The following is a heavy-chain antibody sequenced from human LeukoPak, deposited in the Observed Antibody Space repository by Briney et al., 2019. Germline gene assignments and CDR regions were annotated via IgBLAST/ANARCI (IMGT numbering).Heavy chain of an antibody. V-gene: IGHV4-34*01. Sequence: SETLSLTCAVYGGSFSASDWSWIRQPPGKGLEWIGQINHSGSTNYNPSLKSRVTISVDTSKNQFSLKLSSVTAADTAVYYCARGNRRYSSSWSFDYWGQGTLVTVSS. CDR3: ARGNRRYSSSWSFDY. J-gene: IGHJ4*02. CDR2: INHSGST. D-gene: IGHD6-13*01. CDR1: GGSFSASD.